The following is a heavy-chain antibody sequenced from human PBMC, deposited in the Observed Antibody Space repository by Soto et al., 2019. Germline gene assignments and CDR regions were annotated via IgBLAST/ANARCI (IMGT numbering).Heavy chain of an antibody. CDR2: TYYRSKWYN. J-gene: IGHJ6*02. V-gene: IGHV6-1*01. CDR1: GDSVSSNSSA. D-gene: IGHD2-15*01. Sequence: SQTLSLTCAISGDSVSSNSSAWNCIRQSPSRGLEWLGRTYYRSKWYNDYAVSVKSRITINPDTSKNQFSLQLNSVTPEDTAVYYCARWARYCSGGSCYQYYYGMDVWGQGTTVTVSS. CDR3: ARWARYCSGGSCYQYYYGMDV.